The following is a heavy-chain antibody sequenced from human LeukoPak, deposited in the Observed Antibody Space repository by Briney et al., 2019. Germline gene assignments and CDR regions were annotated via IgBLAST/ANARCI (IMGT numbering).Heavy chain of an antibody. CDR3: ASVAAAVTIYYYYYMDV. Sequence: GGSLRLSCAASGFTVSSNYMSWVRQAPGKGLEWVSVIYSGGTTYYADSVKGRFTISRDNSKNTLYLQMNSLRVEDTAVYYCASVAAAVTIYYYYYMDVWGKGTTVTISS. D-gene: IGHD6-25*01. J-gene: IGHJ6*03. CDR2: IYSGGTT. CDR1: GFTVSSNY. V-gene: IGHV3-66*01.